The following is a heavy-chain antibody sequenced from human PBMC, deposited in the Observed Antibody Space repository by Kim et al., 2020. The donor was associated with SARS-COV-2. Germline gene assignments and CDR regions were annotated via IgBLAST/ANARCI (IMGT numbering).Heavy chain of an antibody. D-gene: IGHD3-16*02. CDR1: GGSISSGSYY. J-gene: IGHJ4*02. CDR2: IYTSGST. V-gene: IGHV4-61*02. CDR3: ARSQSEYDYVWGSYRPYLDF. Sequence: SETLSLTCTVSGGSISSGSYYWSWIRQPAGKGLEWIGRIYTSGSTNYNPSLKSRVTISVDTSKNQFSLKLSSVTAADTAVYYCARSQSEYDYVWGSYRPYLDFRGQGTLGTVS.